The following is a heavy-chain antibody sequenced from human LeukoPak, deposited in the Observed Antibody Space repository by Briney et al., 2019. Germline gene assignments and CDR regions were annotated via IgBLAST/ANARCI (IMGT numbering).Heavy chain of an antibody. CDR2: IIPIFGTA. CDR3: ARQVGSIAAAGYFDY. D-gene: IGHD6-13*01. CDR1: GGTFSSYA. J-gene: IGHJ4*02. V-gene: IGHV1-69*13. Sequence: EASVKVSCKASGGTFSSYAISWVRQAPGQGLEWMGGIIPIFGTANYAQKFQGRVTITADESTSTAYMVLSSLRSEDTAVYYCARQVGSIAAAGYFDYWGQGTLVTVSS.